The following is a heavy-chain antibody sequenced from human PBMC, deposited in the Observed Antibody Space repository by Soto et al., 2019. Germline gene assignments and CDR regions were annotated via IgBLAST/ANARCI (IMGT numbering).Heavy chain of an antibody. CDR3: ARERSSGDFAS. Sequence: QVQLVQSGAEVKKPGASVKVSCKTSGYTFTSYDINWVRQATGQGLEWMGWMNPNSGNTAYAQKFQGRVTMTRNTSISTAYMGLSSLRSEYSAVYYCARERSSGDFASWGQGTMVTVSS. CDR2: MNPNSGNT. V-gene: IGHV1-8*02. J-gene: IGHJ3*01. D-gene: IGHD2-21*01. CDR1: GYTFTSYD.